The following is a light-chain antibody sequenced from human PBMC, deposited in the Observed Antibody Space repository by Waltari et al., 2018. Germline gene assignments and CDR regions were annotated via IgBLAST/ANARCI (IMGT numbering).Light chain of an antibody. J-gene: IGKJ3*01. CDR3: MQIAHWPGT. Sequence: DVVMTQSPLSLPVTLGQPAAISCRSSQSLVSSDGKTYLHWFQQRPGQPPRRLISNVSYRESGVPDRFSGSGSATEFTLKISRVEAEDVGVYYCMQIAHWPGTFGPGTKVEI. CDR1: QSLVSSDGKTY. V-gene: IGKV2-30*01. CDR2: NVS.